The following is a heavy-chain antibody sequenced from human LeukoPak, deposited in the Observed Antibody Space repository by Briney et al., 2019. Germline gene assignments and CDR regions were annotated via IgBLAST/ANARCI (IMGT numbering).Heavy chain of an antibody. J-gene: IGHJ4*02. CDR2: IDTDGRTT. D-gene: IGHD3-10*01. CDR1: GYTFSSYW. Sequence: GGSLRLSCAASGYTFSSYWMHWVRQAPGKGLVRVSRIDTDGRTTNYADSVRGRFTIYRDNVQNTLYLQMNSLTAEDTAVYCCARDVAGARSYWGQGALVSVSS. V-gene: IGHV3-74*01. CDR3: ARDVAGARSY.